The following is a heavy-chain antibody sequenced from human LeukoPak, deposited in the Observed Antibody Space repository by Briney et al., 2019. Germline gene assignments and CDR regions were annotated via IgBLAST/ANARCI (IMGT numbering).Heavy chain of an antibody. J-gene: IGHJ4*02. D-gene: IGHD3-22*01. Sequence: ASVKVSCKASGFTFTSSAMQWVRQARGRRLEWIAWIVVGSGNTNYAQKFQERVTITRDMSTSTAYMELSSLRSEDTAVYYCAADHYYDSSGYWPLDYWGQGTLVTVSS. CDR3: AADHYYDSSGYWPLDY. CDR2: IVVGSGNT. V-gene: IGHV1-58*02. CDR1: GFTFTSSA.